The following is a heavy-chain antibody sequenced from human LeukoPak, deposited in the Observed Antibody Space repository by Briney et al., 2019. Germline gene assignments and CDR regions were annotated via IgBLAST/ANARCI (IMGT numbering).Heavy chain of an antibody. J-gene: IGHJ6*03. CDR3: ARAGRLRIQLRAEYYYYMDV. CDR2: ISGYNGNT. CDR1: GYTFTSYG. D-gene: IGHD5-18*01. Sequence: ASVTVSCKASGYTFTSYGISWVRQAPGQGLEWMGWISGYNGNTKYVQKFQGRVTMTTDKSTSTAYMELSSLRSEDTAVYYCARAGRLRIQLRAEYYYYMDVWGKGTTVTVSS. V-gene: IGHV1-18*01.